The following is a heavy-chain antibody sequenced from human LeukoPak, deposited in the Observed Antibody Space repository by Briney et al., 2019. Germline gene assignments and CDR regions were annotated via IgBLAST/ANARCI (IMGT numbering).Heavy chain of an antibody. V-gene: IGHV3-7*01. D-gene: IGHD3-22*01. CDR1: GFTFNRDW. CDR3: ARETYYYDSSGYPYGMDV. Sequence: GGSLRLSCTASGFTFNRDWTAWVRQAPGKGLEWVANIKQDGSEKYYVDSVKGRFTISRDNAKNSLYLQMNSLRAEDTAVYSCARETYYYDSSGYPYGMDVWGQGTTVTVSS. J-gene: IGHJ6*02. CDR2: IKQDGSEK.